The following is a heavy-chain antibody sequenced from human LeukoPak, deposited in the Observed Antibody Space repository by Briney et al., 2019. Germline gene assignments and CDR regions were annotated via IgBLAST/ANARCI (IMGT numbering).Heavy chain of an antibody. Sequence: PGGSLRLSCAASGCTVSSNYMSWVRQAPGKGLEWVSVIYSGGSTYYADSVKGRFTISRDNSKNTLYLQMNSLRAEDTAVYYCARGKSSYNSSGVDYWGQGNLVTVSS. CDR1: GCTVSSNY. J-gene: IGHJ4*02. CDR2: IYSGGST. CDR3: ARGKSSYNSSGVDY. V-gene: IGHV3-53*01. D-gene: IGHD3-22*01.